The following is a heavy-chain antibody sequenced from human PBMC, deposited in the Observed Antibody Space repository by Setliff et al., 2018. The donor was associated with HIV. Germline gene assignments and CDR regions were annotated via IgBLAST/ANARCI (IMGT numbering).Heavy chain of an antibody. CDR2: IVPILGIA. V-gene: IGHV1-69*10. D-gene: IGHD3-9*01. CDR1: GGTFTNSA. J-gene: IGHJ6*03. CDR3: ARAVVPTYYDVLTGYVYYMDV. Sequence: ASVKVSCKASGGTFTNSAIGWVRQAPGQGLEWMGAIVPILGIANYAQMFQGRVTMTADESTSTAYMELSSLRSEDTAVYYCARAVVPTYYDVLTGYVYYMDVWGKGTTVTVSS.